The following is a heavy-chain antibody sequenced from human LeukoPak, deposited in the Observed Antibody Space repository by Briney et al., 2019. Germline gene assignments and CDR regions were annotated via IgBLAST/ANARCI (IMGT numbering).Heavy chain of an antibody. CDR1: GLSFNNYD. CDR2: ISLVGDT. CDR3: ARAHVGAGLAFDF. D-gene: IGHD1-26*01. V-gene: IGHV3-13*01. J-gene: IGHJ3*01. Sequence: GGSLRLSCAASGLSFNNYDMHWVRQTTGKRLEWVSAISLVGDTYYPASVKGRFTVSRDSAKNSLYLQMNSLRAGDTALYYCARAHVGAGLAFDFWGRGTMVTVSS.